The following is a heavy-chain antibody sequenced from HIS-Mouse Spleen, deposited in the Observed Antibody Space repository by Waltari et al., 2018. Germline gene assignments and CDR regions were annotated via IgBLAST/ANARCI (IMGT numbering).Heavy chain of an antibody. CDR3: AREIPYSSSWYDWYFDL. V-gene: IGHV4-39*07. D-gene: IGHD6-13*01. Sequence: QLQLQESGPGLVKPSETLSLTCTVSGGSISSSSYYWGWIRQPPGKGLEGIGSIYYSGSTYYNPTLKSRVTRSVDTSKNQLSLKRSCVTAADTAVYYCAREIPYSSSWYDWYFDLWGRGTLVTVSS. J-gene: IGHJ2*01. CDR1: GGSISSSSYY. CDR2: IYYSGST.